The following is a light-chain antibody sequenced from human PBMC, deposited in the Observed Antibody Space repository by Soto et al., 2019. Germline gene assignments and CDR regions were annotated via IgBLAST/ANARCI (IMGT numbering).Light chain of an antibody. J-gene: IGKJ1*01. CDR1: QSVSSSH. V-gene: IGKV3-20*01. Sequence: ENVLTQSPGTLSLSPGERATLSCRASQSVSSSHLAWYQRKPGQAPRLLMYGASSRATGIPDRFSGGGSGADFTLTISRLEPEDFGVYYCQQYHNSILMFGQGTKVDIK. CDR3: QQYHNSILM. CDR2: GAS.